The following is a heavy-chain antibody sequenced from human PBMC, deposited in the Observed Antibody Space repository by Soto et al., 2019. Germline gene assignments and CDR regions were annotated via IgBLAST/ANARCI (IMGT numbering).Heavy chain of an antibody. D-gene: IGHD4-17*01. CDR2: ISAYNGNT. J-gene: IGHJ4*02. Sequence: QVQLVQSGAEVKKPGASVKVSCKASGYTFTSYGISWVRQAPGQGLEWMGWISAYNGNTNYAQKLQGRVTMTTDTSTSTAYMELRSLRSDGTAVYYCARDIRTTVKGVEGHREVDYWGQGTLVTVSS. CDR1: GYTFTSYG. V-gene: IGHV1-18*01. CDR3: ARDIRTTVKGVEGHREVDY.